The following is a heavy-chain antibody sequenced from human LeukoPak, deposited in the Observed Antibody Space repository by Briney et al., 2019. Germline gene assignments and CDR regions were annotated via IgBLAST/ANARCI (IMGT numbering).Heavy chain of an antibody. Sequence: SQTLSLTCAVSGGSISSGGYSWSWIRQPPGKGLEWIGYIYHSGSTYYNPSLKSRVTISVDRSKNQFSLKLSSVTAADTAVYYCARNRDGYNSFDYWGQGTLVTVSS. CDR3: ARNRDGYNSFDY. J-gene: IGHJ4*02. CDR2: IYHSGST. D-gene: IGHD5-24*01. CDR1: GGSISSGGYS. V-gene: IGHV4-30-2*01.